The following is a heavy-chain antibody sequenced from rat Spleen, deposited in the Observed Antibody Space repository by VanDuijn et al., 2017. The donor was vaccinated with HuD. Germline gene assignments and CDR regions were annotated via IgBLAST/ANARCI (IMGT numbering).Heavy chain of an antibody. J-gene: IGHJ3*01. CDR3: TAGGLGARNWFAY. CDR1: GFILSDYY. Sequence: EVQLVESDGGLVQAGRSLKLSCAASGFILSDYYMAWVRQAPTKGLEWVATINYDGRSTFYRDSVKARFTISRDNAKSSLYLQMNNLRSEDTAMYYCTAGGLGARNWFAYWGQGTLVTVSS. V-gene: IGHV5-20*01. D-gene: IGHD5-1*01. CDR2: INYDGRST.